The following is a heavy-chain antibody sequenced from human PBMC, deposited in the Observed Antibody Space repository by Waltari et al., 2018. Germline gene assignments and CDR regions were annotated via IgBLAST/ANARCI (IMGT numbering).Heavy chain of an antibody. D-gene: IGHD5-12*01. J-gene: IGHJ4*02. CDR3: ARGGSNGHDWEFDH. CDR1: GYSVSSGFY. CDR2: LYHGGDT. V-gene: IGHV4-38-2*02. Sequence: QVQLQESGPGLVKSSETLSLTCTVSGYSVSSGFYWGWIRQPPGKGLEWIGSLYHGGDTYYHPSLKNRVTLSIDASKNQLSLKVTSVTAADTAVYFCARGGSNGHDWEFDHWGQGTLVTVSS.